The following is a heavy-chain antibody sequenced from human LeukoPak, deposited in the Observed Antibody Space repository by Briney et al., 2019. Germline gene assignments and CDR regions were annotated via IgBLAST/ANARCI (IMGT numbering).Heavy chain of an antibody. V-gene: IGHV4-59*08. CDR3: ARHLSGFSSGKFDS. CDR1: GYSITSYY. CDR2: IYYSGST. Sequence: SETLSLTCTVSGYSITSYYWSWIRQPPGKGLEWIGYIYYSGSTNYNPSLKSRVTISLDTSKNQFSLKLLSVTAADTAVYYCARHLSGFSSGKFDSWGQGTLVTVSS. J-gene: IGHJ4*02. D-gene: IGHD6-19*01.